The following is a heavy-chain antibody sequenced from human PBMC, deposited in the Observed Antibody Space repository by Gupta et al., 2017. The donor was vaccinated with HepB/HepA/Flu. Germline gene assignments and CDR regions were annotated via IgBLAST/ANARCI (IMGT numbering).Heavy chain of an antibody. D-gene: IGHD1-26*01. CDR1: GGSFSAYS. V-gene: IGHV4-34*01. Sequence: QVQLQQWAAGLLKPSETLSLTCAVYGGSFSAYSCSWIRQPPGNGLEWIGEINHGGSTKYNPSLKSRVTISVDLSKNQFSLNLNSVTAADTAVYYCACSGSNYPDYWGQGTLVTVSS. CDR3: ACSGSNYPDY. CDR2: INHGGST. J-gene: IGHJ4*02.